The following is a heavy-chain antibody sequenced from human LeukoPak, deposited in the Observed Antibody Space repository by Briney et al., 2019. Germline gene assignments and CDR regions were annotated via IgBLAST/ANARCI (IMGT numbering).Heavy chain of an antibody. CDR3: AKMADSSGYYYSDY. D-gene: IGHD3-22*01. V-gene: IGHV3-23*01. J-gene: IGHJ4*02. CDR2: ISGSGGST. CDR1: GFTVSSNY. Sequence: PGGSLRLSCAASGFTVSSNYMTWVRQAPGKGLECVSAISGSGGSTYYADSVKGRFTISRDKSKNTLYLQMNSLRAEDTAVYYCAKMADSSGYYYSDYWGQGTLVTVSS.